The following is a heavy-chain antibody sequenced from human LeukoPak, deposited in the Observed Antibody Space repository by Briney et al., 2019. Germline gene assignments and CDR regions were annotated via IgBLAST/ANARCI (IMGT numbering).Heavy chain of an antibody. CDR2: SDPEDGET. CDR3: ATDPYYYDSSGYPEFDP. CDR1: GYTLTELS. Sequence: ASVKISCKVSGYTLTELSMHWVRQAPGKGLEWMGGSDPEDGETIYAQKFQGRVTMTEDTSTDTAYMELSSLRSEDTAVYYCATDPYYYDSSGYPEFDPWGQGTLVTVSS. J-gene: IGHJ5*02. V-gene: IGHV1-24*01. D-gene: IGHD3-22*01.